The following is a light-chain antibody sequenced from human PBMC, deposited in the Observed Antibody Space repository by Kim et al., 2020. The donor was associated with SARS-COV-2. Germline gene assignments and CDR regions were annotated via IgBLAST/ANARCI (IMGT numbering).Light chain of an antibody. CDR3: QQLNSYPELT. V-gene: IGKV1-9*01. Sequence: ASVGDRVTITCRASQGISSFLAWYQQKPGKAPKLLIYAASILQSGVPSRFSGSGSGTEFTLTISSLQPEDFATYYCQQLNSYPELTFGGGTKLEI. CDR2: AAS. J-gene: IGKJ4*01. CDR1: QGISSF.